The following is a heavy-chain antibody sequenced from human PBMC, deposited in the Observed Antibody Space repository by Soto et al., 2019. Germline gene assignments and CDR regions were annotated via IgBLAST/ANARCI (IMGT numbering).Heavy chain of an antibody. D-gene: IGHD1-1*01. CDR2: IYYSGST. CDR3: ARGAEVGTYDY. J-gene: IGHJ4*02. CDR1: GGSISSGGYY. V-gene: IGHV4-31*03. Sequence: QVQLQESGPGLVKPSQTLSLTCTVSGGSISSGGYYWSWIRQHPGKGLEWIGYIYYSGSTYYNPSLTSRVTISVDTSKNQFSLKLSSVTAADKDVYYCARGAEVGTYDYWGQGTMVTVSS.